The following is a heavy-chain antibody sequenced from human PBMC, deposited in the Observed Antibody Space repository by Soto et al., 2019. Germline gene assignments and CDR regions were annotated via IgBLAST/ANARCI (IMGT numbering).Heavy chain of an antibody. CDR2: IKPDGSET. V-gene: IGHV3-7*03. J-gene: IGHJ4*02. Sequence: PGWSLRLSCASSGLTFIGHWMTWVRQTPGEGLQWVAAIKPDGSETFYVDSVKGRFTISRDNARNSLFLQMDSLRAEDTAVYYCTSRPSGMTYHAVFDFWGQGTLFTVSS. CDR1: GLTFIGHW. D-gene: IGHD2-21*02. CDR3: TSRPSGMTYHAVFDF.